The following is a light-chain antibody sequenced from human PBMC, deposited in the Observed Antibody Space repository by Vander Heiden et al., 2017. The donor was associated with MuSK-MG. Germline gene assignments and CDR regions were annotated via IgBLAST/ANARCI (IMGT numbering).Light chain of an antibody. CDR2: GAS. J-gene: IGKJ1*01. CDR1: QSVSSSY. Sequence: EIVLTQSPGTLTLSPGERATLSCRASQSVSSSYLAWYQKKPGQAPRLLNYGASSRTTGIPDRFSGSGSGTDFTLTISRLEPEDFAVYYCQQYGSSPRTFGQGTKVEIK. CDR3: QQYGSSPRT. V-gene: IGKV3-20*01.